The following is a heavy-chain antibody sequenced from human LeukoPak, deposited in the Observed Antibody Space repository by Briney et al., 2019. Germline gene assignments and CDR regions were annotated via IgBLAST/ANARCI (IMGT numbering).Heavy chain of an antibody. V-gene: IGHV1-2*02. CDR2: IQSNSGGT. CDR1: GYTFTGYY. CDR3: ARSFGVIKGNPRNFDY. D-gene: IGHD3-3*01. J-gene: IGHJ4*02. Sequence: ASVKVSCKASGYTFTGYYMHWVRQAPGRGLEWMGWIQSNSGGTNYAQNFQGRVTMTTDTSTSTAYMDLRSLRSDDTAVYYCARSFGVIKGNPRNFDYWGQGTLVTVSS.